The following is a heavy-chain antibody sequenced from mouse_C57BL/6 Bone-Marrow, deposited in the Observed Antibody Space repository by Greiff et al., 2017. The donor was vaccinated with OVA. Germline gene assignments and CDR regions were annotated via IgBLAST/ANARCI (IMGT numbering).Heavy chain of an antibody. CDR3: ASPIYYDYGPWFAY. Sequence: EVKLMESGGGLVKPGGSLKLSCAASGFTFSDYGMHWVRQAPEKGLEWVAYISSGSSTIYYAATVKGRFLFSRDNAKNTLFLQMTSLRSEDTAMYYCASPIYYDYGPWFAYWGQGTLVTVSA. CDR2: ISSGSSTI. D-gene: IGHD2-4*01. CDR1: GFTFSDYG. V-gene: IGHV5-17*01. J-gene: IGHJ3*01.